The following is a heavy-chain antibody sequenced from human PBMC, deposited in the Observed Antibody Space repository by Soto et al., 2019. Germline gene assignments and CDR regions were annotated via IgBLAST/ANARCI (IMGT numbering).Heavy chain of an antibody. J-gene: IGHJ4*02. V-gene: IGHV4-59*08. D-gene: IGHD6-13*01. CDR3: ARQSLERKAGIPFDD. CDR1: GGSISSYY. Sequence: SETLSLTCTVSGGSISSYYWSWIRQPPGKGLKKIGYKYYSGSTNYNPSLKSRVTISVDTSKNQFSLKLCSVTAADTAVYYCARQSLERKAGIPFDDWGQGTLVTVSS. CDR2: KYYSGST.